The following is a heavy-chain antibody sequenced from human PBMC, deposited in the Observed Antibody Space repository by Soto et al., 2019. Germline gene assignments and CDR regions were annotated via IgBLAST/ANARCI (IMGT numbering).Heavy chain of an antibody. CDR1: GFSFSSYW. CDR2: IKQDGSEK. V-gene: IGHV3-7*01. J-gene: IGHJ6*03. D-gene: IGHD3-3*01. Sequence: EVHLVESGGVLVQPGGSLRLSCAASGFSFSSYWMSWVRQAPGKGLEWVANIKQDGSEKYCVDSVKGRFTISRDNAKNSLYLQMNSLRAEDTAVYYCARRFWSGYSPPKDYIDVWGKGTTVTVSS. CDR3: ARRFWSGYSPPKDYIDV.